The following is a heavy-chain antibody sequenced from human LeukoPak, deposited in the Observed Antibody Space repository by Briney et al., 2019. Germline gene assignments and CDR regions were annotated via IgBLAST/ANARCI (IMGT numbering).Heavy chain of an antibody. D-gene: IGHD5-12*01. CDR2: ISGSGGST. V-gene: IGHV3-23*01. Sequence: GGSLRLSCAASGFTFSSYAMSWVRQAPGKGLEWVSTISGSGGSTNYADSVKGRFTISRDNSKNTLYLQMNSLRAEDTAVYYCAKDEIGYSGYDYWGQGTLVTVSS. CDR1: GFTFSSYA. J-gene: IGHJ4*02. CDR3: AKDEIGYSGYDY.